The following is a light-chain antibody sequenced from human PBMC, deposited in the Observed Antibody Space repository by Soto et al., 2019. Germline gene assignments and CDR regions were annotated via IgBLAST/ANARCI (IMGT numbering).Light chain of an antibody. J-gene: IGLJ3*02. V-gene: IGLV1-44*01. CDR2: GNN. CDR3: AAWDDSVNGPV. Sequence: QLVLTQPPSASGTPGQRVTISCSGSGSNIGRNIVNWYQQVPGTAPKLLIYGNNQRPSGVPDRFSGSKSGTSASLAISGLQSEDEADYYCAAWDDSVNGPVFGGGTKLTVL. CDR1: GSNIGRNI.